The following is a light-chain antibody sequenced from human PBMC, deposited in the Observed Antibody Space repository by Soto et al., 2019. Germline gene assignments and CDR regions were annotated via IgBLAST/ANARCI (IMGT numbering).Light chain of an antibody. CDR3: QQYGASPFT. CDR2: GAS. V-gene: IGKV3-20*01. CDR1: RHVYINA. Sequence: VVLTQSPATLSLSPGDRATLSCRGGRHVYINALGWYQQKPGRTPTLLIYGASTRATDIPDRFSATGSGTDFSLTISGVEPEDSAVYYCQQYGASPFTFGTGTRLEI. J-gene: IGKJ3*01.